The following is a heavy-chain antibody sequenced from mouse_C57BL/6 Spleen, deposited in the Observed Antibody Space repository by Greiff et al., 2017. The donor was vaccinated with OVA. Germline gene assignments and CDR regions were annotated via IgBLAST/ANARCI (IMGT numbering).Heavy chain of an antibody. J-gene: IGHJ2*01. CDR2: IHPSDSDT. D-gene: IGHD1-1*01. CDR3: AITGDYYGSSVDY. Sequence: QVHVKQPGAELVKPGASVKVSCKASGYTFTSYWMHWVKQRPGQGLEWIGRIHPSDSDTNYNQKFKGKATLTVDKSSSTAYMQLSSLTSEDSAVYYCAITGDYYGSSVDYWGQGTTLTVSS. CDR1: GYTFTSYW. V-gene: IGHV1-74*01.